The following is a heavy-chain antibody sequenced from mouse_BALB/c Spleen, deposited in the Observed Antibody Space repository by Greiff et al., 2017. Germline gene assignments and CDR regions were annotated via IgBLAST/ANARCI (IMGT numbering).Heavy chain of an antibody. Sequence: QVQLQQSGAELAKPGASVKMSCKASGYTFTSYWMHWVKQRPGQGLEWIGYINPSTGYTEYNQKFKDKATLTADKSSSTAYMQLSSLTSEDSAVYYCAFYYDYDGFAYWGQGTLVTVSA. V-gene: IGHV1-7*01. CDR3: AFYYDYDGFAY. J-gene: IGHJ3*01. CDR1: GYTFTSYW. D-gene: IGHD2-4*01. CDR2: INPSTGYT.